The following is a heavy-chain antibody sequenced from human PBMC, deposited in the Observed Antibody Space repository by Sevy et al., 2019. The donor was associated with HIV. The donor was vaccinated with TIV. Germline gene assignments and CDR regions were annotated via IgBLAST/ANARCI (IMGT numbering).Heavy chain of an antibody. J-gene: IGHJ6*02. V-gene: IGHV3-30*18. Sequence: GGSLRLSCAASGFTFSSYGMHWVHQAPGKGLEWVAVISYDGSNKYYADSVKGRFTISRDNSKNTLYLQMNSLRAEDTAVYYCAKDGGVGATGYYYGMDVWGQGTTVTVSS. CDR3: AKDGGVGATGYYYGMDV. D-gene: IGHD1-26*01. CDR1: GFTFSSYG. CDR2: ISYDGSNK.